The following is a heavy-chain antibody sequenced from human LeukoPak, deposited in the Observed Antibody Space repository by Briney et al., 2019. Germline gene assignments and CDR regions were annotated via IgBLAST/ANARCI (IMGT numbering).Heavy chain of an antibody. CDR3: ARIPGEWELLRGYYYYYYMDV. J-gene: IGHJ6*03. Sequence: SGTLSLTCAVPGRSISSSNWGSWVRPPPGKGLEWSGAIYHSGSNNYNPSLKSRVTISVDKPKNQFSLTLSSVTAADTAVYYGARIPGEWELLRGYYYYYYMDVWGKGTTVTVSS. CDR2: IYHSGSN. V-gene: IGHV4-4*02. D-gene: IGHD1-26*01. CDR1: GRSISSSNW.